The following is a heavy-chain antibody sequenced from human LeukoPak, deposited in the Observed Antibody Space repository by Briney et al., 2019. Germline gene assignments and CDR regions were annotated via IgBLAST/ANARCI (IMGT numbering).Heavy chain of an antibody. CDR1: GFSFSGSA. D-gene: IGHD1-14*01. Sequence: PGGSLRLSCAASGFSFSGSAMHWVRQASGKGLEWVGRIRGKADNYATAYAASVRGRFTISGDDSKNTAYLQMNSLKVEDTAVYYCTIRITGPLGAFDLWGQGTMVTVSS. CDR2: IRGKADNYAT. CDR3: TIRITGPLGAFDL. V-gene: IGHV3-73*01. J-gene: IGHJ3*01.